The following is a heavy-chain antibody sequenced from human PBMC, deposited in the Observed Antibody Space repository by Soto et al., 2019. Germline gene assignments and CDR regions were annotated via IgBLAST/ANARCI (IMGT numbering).Heavy chain of an antibody. CDR2: ISWNSNTI. V-gene: IGHV3-9*01. CDR3: AKDTGPN. Sequence: PGGSLRLSCAASGFTFDNYAMHWVRQAPGKGLEWVSGISWNSNTIAYVDSVKGRFTISRDNAKNSLYLQMNSLRAEDTAFYYCAKDTGPNWGQGTLVTVSS. J-gene: IGHJ4*02. CDR1: GFTFDNYA.